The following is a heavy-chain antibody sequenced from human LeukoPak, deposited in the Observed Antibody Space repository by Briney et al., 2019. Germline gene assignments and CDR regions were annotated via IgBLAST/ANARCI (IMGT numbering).Heavy chain of an antibody. CDR3: TTDSSPGAVSDAFDI. CDR1: GFTFSNAW. V-gene: IGHV3-15*01. CDR2: IKSKTDGGTT. D-gene: IGHD6-19*01. Sequence: PGGSLRLSCAASGFTFSNAWMSWVRQAPGKGLEWVGRIKSKTDGGTTDYAAPVKGRFTISRDDSKNTLYLQMNSLKTEDTAVYYCTTDSSPGAVSDAFDIWGQGTMVTVSS. J-gene: IGHJ3*02.